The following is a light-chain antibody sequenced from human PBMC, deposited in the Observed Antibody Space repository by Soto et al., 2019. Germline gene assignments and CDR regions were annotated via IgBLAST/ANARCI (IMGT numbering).Light chain of an antibody. CDR2: EVS. J-gene: IGLJ3*02. CDR3: CSYAGSYTPNWV. Sequence: QSVLTQPPSASGSPGQSVTISCTGTSSDVGGYNYVSWYQQHPGKAPKLMIYEVSKRPSGVPDRFSGSKSGNTASLTVSGLQAEDEADYYCCSYAGSYTPNWVFGGGTKLTVL. V-gene: IGLV2-8*01. CDR1: SSDVGGYNY.